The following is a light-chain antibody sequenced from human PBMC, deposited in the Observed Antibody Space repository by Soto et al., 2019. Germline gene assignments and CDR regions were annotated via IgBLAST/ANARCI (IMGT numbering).Light chain of an antibody. CDR1: SSNIGSNT. V-gene: IGLV1-44*01. CDR2: NNN. CDR3: AAGDDSLNGPV. Sequence: QSVLTQPPSASGTPGQRVTISCSGSSSNIGSNTVNWYQQLPGTAPKLLIYNNNQRPSGVPDRFSGSKSGTSASLAISGLQSEDEADYYCAAGDDSLNGPVFGGGTKLTVL. J-gene: IGLJ2*01.